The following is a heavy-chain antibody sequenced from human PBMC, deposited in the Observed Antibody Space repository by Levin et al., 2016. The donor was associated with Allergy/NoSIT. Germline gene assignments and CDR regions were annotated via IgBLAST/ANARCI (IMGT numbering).Heavy chain of an antibody. CDR2: INSDGSST. J-gene: IGHJ5*02. D-gene: IGHD3-3*01. CDR3: ARGAGVHYDFWSGHGDNWFDP. V-gene: IGHV3-74*01. Sequence: WIRQPPGKGLVWVSRINSDGSSTSYADSVKGRFTISRDNAKNSLYLQMNSLRAEDTAVYYCARGAGVHYDFWSGHGDNWFDPWGQGTLVTVSS.